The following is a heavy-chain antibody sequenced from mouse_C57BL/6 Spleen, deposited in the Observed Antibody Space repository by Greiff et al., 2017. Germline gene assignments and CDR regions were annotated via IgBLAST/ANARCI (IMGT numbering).Heavy chain of an antibody. D-gene: IGHD2-4*01. Sequence: VQLQQPGAELVMPGASVKLSCKASGYTFTSYWMHWVKQRPGQGLEWIGEIDPSDSYTNYNQKFKGKSTLTVDKSSSTAYMQLSSLTSDDSAVYYCARRIYYDYLFDYWGQGTTLTVSS. CDR3: ARRIYYDYLFDY. J-gene: IGHJ2*01. CDR1: GYTFTSYW. CDR2: IDPSDSYT. V-gene: IGHV1-69*01.